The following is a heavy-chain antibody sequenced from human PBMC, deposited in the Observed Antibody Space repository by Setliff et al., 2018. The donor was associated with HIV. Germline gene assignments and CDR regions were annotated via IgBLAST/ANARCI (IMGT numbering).Heavy chain of an antibody. J-gene: IGHJ4*02. CDR1: GGSISSSSYY. V-gene: IGHV4-39*01. CDR3: ARRGIAAAVDY. D-gene: IGHD6-13*01. Sequence: PSETLSLTCTVSGGSISSSSYYWGWIRQPPGKGLEWIGSIYYSGSTYYNPSLKSRVTISVDTSKNQSSLKLSSVTAADTAVYYCARRGIAAAVDYWGQGTLVTVSS. CDR2: IYYSGST.